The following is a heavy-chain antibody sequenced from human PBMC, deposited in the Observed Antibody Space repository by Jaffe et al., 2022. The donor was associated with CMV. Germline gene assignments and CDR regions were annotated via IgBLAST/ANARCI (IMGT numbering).Heavy chain of an antibody. CDR2: ISGSGGST. J-gene: IGHJ4*02. Sequence: EVQLVESGGGLVQPGGSLRLSCAASGFTFSSYAMSWVRQAPGKGLEWVSAISGSGGSTYYADSVKGRFTISRDNSKNTLYLQMNSLRAEDTAVYYCAKDSRITMVRGIMGYFDYWGQGTLVTVSS. D-gene: IGHD3-10*01. V-gene: IGHV3-23*04. CDR1: GFTFSSYA. CDR3: AKDSRITMVRGIMGYFDY.